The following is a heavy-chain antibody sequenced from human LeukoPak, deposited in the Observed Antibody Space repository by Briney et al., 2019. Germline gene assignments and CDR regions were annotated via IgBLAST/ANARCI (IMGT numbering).Heavy chain of an antibody. CDR2: FYYSGST. CDR1: GGSISSSSYY. J-gene: IGHJ4*02. V-gene: IGHV4-39*01. D-gene: IGHD3-22*01. Sequence: PSETLSLTCTVSGGSISSSSYYWGWIRQPPGKGLEWIGTFYYSGSTYYNPSLKSRVTISVDTSKNQFSLKLSSVTAADTAVYYCTYYYHSSGYHYWGQGTLVTVSS. CDR3: TYYYHSSGYHY.